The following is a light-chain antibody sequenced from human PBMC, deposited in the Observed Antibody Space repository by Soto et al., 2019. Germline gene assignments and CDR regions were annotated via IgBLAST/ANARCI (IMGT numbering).Light chain of an antibody. CDR3: NSYTSSSTYV. Sequence: QSALTQPASVSGSPGQSITISRIGTSNDVGRYNYVSWYQHHPGKAPKLMIYDVTYRPSGVSDRFSGSKSGNTASLTISGLQAEDEADYYCNSYTSSSTYVFGTGTKLTVL. J-gene: IGLJ1*01. CDR1: SNDVGRYNY. V-gene: IGLV2-14*03. CDR2: DVT.